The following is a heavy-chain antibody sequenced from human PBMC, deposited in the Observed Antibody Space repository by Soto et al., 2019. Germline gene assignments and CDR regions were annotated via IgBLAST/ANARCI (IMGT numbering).Heavy chain of an antibody. V-gene: IGHV3-11*03. J-gene: IGHJ3*02. Sequence: QVQLLESGGGLVKPGESLRLSCAASTFTVSAYYMGWIHQPPGKGLEWISYISGDSIDTNHADSVKGRFTISRDNAKNSLYLQMNSLRAEDTAVYFCATGQQIRMADIWGQGTMVTVSS. CDR2: ISGDSIDT. CDR1: TFTVSAYY. D-gene: IGHD6-13*01. CDR3: ATGQQIRMADI.